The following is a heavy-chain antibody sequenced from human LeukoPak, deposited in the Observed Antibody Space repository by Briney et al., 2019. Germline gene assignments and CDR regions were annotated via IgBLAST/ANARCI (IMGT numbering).Heavy chain of an antibody. J-gene: IGHJ4*02. Sequence: GGSLRLSCAASGVTFSSYALSWVRQAPGKGLEWVSGISSSGGSTYYADSVKGRFTISRDNSKNTLYLQMNSLRAEDTAVYYCAKGHRYSSGSHSVDYWGQGTLVTVSS. CDR3: AKGHRYSSGSHSVDY. D-gene: IGHD6-19*01. CDR2: ISSSGGST. V-gene: IGHV3-23*01. CDR1: GVTFSSYA.